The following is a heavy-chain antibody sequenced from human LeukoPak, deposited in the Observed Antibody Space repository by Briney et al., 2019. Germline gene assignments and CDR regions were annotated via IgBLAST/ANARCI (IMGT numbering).Heavy chain of an antibody. CDR1: GFTFSSYG. CDR3: AKGDVVVPAADDAFDI. Sequence: PGGSLRLSCAASGFTFSSYGMHWVRQALGKGLEWVAFIRYDGSNKYYADSVKGRFTISRDNSKNTLYLQMNSLRAEDTAVYYCAKGDVVVPAADDAFDIWGQGTMVTVSS. D-gene: IGHD2-2*01. J-gene: IGHJ3*02. V-gene: IGHV3-30*02. CDR2: IRYDGSNK.